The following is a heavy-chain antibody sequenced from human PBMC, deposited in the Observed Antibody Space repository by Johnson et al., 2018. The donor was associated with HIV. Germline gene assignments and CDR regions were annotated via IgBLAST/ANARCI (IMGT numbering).Heavy chain of an antibody. J-gene: IGHJ3*02. CDR1: GFTFSSYA. CDR3: ASDSAYCGGDCHDAFDI. Sequence: QVQLVESGGGVVQPGRSLRLSCAASGFTFSSYAMHWVRQAPGKGLEWVAVISYDGSNKYYADSVKGRFTISRDNSKNTLYLQMNSLRAEDTAVYYCASDSAYCGGDCHDAFDIWGQGTMVTVSS. CDR2: ISYDGSNK. D-gene: IGHD2-21*02. V-gene: IGHV3-30-3*01.